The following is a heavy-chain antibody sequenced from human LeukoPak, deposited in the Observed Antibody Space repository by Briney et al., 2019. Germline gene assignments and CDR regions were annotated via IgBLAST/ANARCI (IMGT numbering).Heavy chain of an antibody. D-gene: IGHD3-16*01. Sequence: PGGSLRLSCAASGFTFSSYSMNWVRQAPGKGLEWVSYISSSSSTIYYADSVKGRFTISRDNAKNSLYLQMNSLRAEDTAVYYCARGHQHYDYVWGSPTYYFDYWGQGTLVTVSS. CDR1: GFTFSSYS. J-gene: IGHJ4*02. CDR2: ISSSSSTI. V-gene: IGHV3-48*04. CDR3: ARGHQHYDYVWGSPTYYFDY.